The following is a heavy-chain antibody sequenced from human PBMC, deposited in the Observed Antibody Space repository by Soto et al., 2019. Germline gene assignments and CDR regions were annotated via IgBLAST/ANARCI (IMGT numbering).Heavy chain of an antibody. CDR2: IIPILGIA. CDR1: GGTFSSYT. J-gene: IGHJ3*02. Sequence: QVQLVQSGAEVKKPGSSVKVSCKASGGTFSSYTISWVRQAPGHGLEWMGRIIPILGIANYAQKFQGRVTISADKSTGTGHMELSSLRFEDTAVYYWARVRGVATIILDRYDAFDIWGQGTMVTVSS. D-gene: IGHD5-12*01. V-gene: IGHV1-69*02. CDR3: ARVRGVATIILDRYDAFDI.